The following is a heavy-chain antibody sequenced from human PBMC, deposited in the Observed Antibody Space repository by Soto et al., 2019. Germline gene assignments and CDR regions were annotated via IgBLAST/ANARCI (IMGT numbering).Heavy chain of an antibody. J-gene: IGHJ5*02. V-gene: IGHV3-30-3*01. CDR1: GFTFSSYA. CDR3: ARDPDKSGSYFNWFDP. D-gene: IGHD3-3*01. Sequence: QVQLAESGGGVVQPGRSLRLSCAASGFTFSSYAMHWVRQAPGKGLEWVAVISYDGSNKYYADSVKGRFTISRDNSKNTLYLQMNSLRAEDTAVYYCARDPDKSGSYFNWFDPWGQGTLVTVSS. CDR2: ISYDGSNK.